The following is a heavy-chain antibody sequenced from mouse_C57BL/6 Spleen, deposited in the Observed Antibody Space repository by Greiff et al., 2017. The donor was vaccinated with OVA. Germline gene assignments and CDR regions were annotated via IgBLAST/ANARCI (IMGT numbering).Heavy chain of an antibody. CDR2: INPSSGYT. V-gene: IGHV1-4*01. J-gene: IGHJ2*01. CDR3: ARSLDGYYYFDY. Sequence: SGAELARPGASVKMSCKASGYTFTSYTMHWVKQRPGQGLEWIGYINPSSGYTKYNQKFKDKATLTADKSSSTAYMQLSSLTSEDSAVYYCARSLDGYYYFDYWGQGTTLTVSS. D-gene: IGHD2-3*01. CDR1: GYTFTSYT.